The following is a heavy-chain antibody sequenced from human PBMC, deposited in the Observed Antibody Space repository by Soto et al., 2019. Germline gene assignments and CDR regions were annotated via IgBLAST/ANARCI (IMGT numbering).Heavy chain of an antibody. V-gene: IGHV3-7*01. CDR3: ARDGALYNWIPAAFFVY. CDR1: GFTFSSYW. J-gene: IGHJ4*02. Sequence: GGSLRLSCAASGFTFSSYWMSWVRQAPGKGLEWVANIKQDGSEKYYVDSVKGRFTISRDNAKNSLYLQMNSLRAEDTAVYYCARDGALYNWIPAAFFVYWGQGTLVTVSS. D-gene: IGHD1-20*01. CDR2: IKQDGSEK.